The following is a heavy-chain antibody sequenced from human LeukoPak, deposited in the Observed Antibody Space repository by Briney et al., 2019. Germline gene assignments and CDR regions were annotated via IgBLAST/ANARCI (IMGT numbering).Heavy chain of an antibody. D-gene: IGHD5-18*01. CDR3: AGHYIDGPED. V-gene: IGHV5-51*01. Sequence: GESLKISCKGSGYSFPTYWIGWVRQMPGQGLEWMGVIYPADSDTRYSPSFQGQVTFSADKSISTAYLQWDSLKASDTAIYYCAGHYIDGPEDWGQGTLVTVSS. J-gene: IGHJ1*01. CDR1: GYSFPTYW. CDR2: IYPADSDT.